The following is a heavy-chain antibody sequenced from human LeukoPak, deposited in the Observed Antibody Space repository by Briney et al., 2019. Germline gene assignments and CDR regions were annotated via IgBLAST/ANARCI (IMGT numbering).Heavy chain of an antibody. J-gene: IGHJ4*02. CDR2: ISYGGSNK. Sequence: RRSLRLSCAASGFTFSSYGMHWVRQAPGKGLEWVAVISYGGSNKYYADSVKGRFTISRDNSKNTLYLQMNSLRAEDTAVYYCAKDEYYGSGSYDTPFDYWGQGTLVTVSS. CDR1: GFTFSSYG. CDR3: AKDEYYGSGSYDTPFDY. V-gene: IGHV3-30*18. D-gene: IGHD3-10*01.